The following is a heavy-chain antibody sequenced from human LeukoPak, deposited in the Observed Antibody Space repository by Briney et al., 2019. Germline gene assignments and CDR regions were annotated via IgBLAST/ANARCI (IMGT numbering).Heavy chain of an antibody. CDR2: ITSTGSTI. CDR1: GFTFSDYY. V-gene: IGHV3-11*01. D-gene: IGHD2-15*01. J-gene: IGHJ4*02. Sequence: PGGSLRLFCVASGFTFSDYYMTWIRQAPGKGLEWVSYITSTGSTIYYADSVRGRFTISRDNAKNTLYLQMHSLRAEDTAVYYCAKRPSTYCSDGGCYFNYWGQGTLVTVSS. CDR3: AKRPSTYCSDGGCYFNY.